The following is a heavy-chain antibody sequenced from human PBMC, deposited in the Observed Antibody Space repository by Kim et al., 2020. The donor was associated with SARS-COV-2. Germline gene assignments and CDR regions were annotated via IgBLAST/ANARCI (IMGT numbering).Heavy chain of an antibody. CDR3: ARDQGVKYYDSSGSFDY. CDR2: ISSSGSTI. D-gene: IGHD3-22*01. J-gene: IGHJ4*02. CDR1: GFTFSDYY. Sequence: GGSLRLSCAASGFTFSDYYMSWIRQAPGKGLEWVSYISSSGSTIYYADSVKGRFTISRDNAKNSLYLQMNSLRAEDTAVYYCARDQGVKYYDSSGSFDYWGQGTLVTVSS. V-gene: IGHV3-11*01.